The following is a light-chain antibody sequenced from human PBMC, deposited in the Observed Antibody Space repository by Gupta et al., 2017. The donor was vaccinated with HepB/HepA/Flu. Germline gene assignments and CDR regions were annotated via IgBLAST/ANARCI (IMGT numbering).Light chain of an antibody. CDR1: SLRSYY. J-gene: IGLJ3*02. CDR2: GKN. Sequence: VSVAFGQTVRITCQGDSLRSYYARWYQQKPGQAPVLVIYGKNNRPSGIPDRFSGSSSGNTASLTITGAQAEDEADYYCTARDSSGNHWVFGGGTKLTVL. CDR3: TARDSSGNHWV. V-gene: IGLV3-19*01.